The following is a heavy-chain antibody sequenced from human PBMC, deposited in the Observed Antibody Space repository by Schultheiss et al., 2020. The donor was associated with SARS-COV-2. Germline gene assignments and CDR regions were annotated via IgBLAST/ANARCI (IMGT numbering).Heavy chain of an antibody. CDR1: GYSISSGYY. V-gene: IGHV4-38-2*01. D-gene: IGHD7-27*01. CDR2: IYHSGST. J-gene: IGHJ4*02. CDR3: ARWNWGLGGYFDY. Sequence: SETLSLTCAVSGYSISSGYYWGWIRQPPGKGLEWIGSIYHSGSTYYNPSLKSRVTISVDTSKNQFSLKLSSVTAADTAVYYCARWNWGLGGYFDYWGQGTLVTVSS.